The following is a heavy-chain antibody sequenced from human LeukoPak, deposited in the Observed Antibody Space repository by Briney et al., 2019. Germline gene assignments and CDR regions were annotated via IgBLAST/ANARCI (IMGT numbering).Heavy chain of an antibody. CDR2: IYYSGST. J-gene: IGHJ4*02. CDR3: ARVVRCSGGSCYYYFDY. Sequence: PSETLSLTCTVSGGSISSGDYYWSWIRQPPGKGLEWNGYIYYSGSTYYNPSLKSRVTISVDTSKNQFSLKLSSVTAADTAVYYCARVVRCSGGSCYYYFDYWGQGTLVTVSS. D-gene: IGHD2-15*01. CDR1: GGSISSGDYY. V-gene: IGHV4-30-4*08.